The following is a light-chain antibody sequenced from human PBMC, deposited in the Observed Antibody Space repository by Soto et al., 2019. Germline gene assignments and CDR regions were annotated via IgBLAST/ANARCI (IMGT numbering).Light chain of an antibody. V-gene: IGLV2-14*03. CDR3: SSYTSGSTYV. CDR1: SSDVGAYNY. CDR2: DVS. J-gene: IGLJ1*01. Sequence: QSALTQPASVSGSPGQSITISCTGTSSDVGAYNYVSWYQQHPGKAPKLMIYDVSSRPSGVSNRFSGSKSGNMASLTISGLQAEDEADYYCSSYTSGSTYVFGTGTKLTVL.